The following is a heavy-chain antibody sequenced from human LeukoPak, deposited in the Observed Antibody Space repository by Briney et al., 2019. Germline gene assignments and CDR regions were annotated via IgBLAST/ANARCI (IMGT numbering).Heavy chain of an antibody. CDR3: ARVGSEYSSSSSDY. J-gene: IGHJ4*02. CDR1: GGSISSGGYY. Sequence: PSETLSLTCTVSGGSISSGGYYWSWIRQPPGKGLEWIGYIYHSGSTYYNPSLKSRVTISVDRSKNQFSLKLSSVTAADTAVYYCARVGSEYSSSSSDYWGQGTLVTVSS. V-gene: IGHV4-30-2*01. D-gene: IGHD6-6*01. CDR2: IYHSGST.